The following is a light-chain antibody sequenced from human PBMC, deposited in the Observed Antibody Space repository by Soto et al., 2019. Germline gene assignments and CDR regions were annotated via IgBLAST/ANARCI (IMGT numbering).Light chain of an antibody. V-gene: IGKV3D-20*01. CDR2: DAS. CDR1: QSVSSNY. Sequence: EIVLTQSPATLSLSPGERATLSCGASQSVSSNYLAWYQQKPGLAPRLVIYDASNRATGIPDRFSGSGSGTDFKRAISLLAPEGLPVCYSPPDGSFRSFVEGTKVDIK. CDR3: PPDGSFRS. J-gene: IGKJ1*01.